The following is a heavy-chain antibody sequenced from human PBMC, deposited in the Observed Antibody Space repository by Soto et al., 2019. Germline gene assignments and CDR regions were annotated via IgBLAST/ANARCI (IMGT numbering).Heavy chain of an antibody. D-gene: IGHD6-13*01. CDR1: GDSVSSNSAA. CDR3: ARGTPLTIAAAGTRDYYYYMDV. Sequence: PSQTLSLTCAISGDSVSSNSAAWNWIRQSPSRGLEWLGRTYYRSKWYNDYAVSVKSRITINPDTSKNQFSLQLNSVTPEDTAVYYCARGTPLTIAAAGTRDYYYYMDVWGKGTTVTVSS. CDR2: TYYRSKWYN. V-gene: IGHV6-1*01. J-gene: IGHJ6*03.